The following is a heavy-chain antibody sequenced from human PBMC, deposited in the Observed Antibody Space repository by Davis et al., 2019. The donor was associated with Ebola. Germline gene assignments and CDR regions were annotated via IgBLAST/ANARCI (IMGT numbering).Heavy chain of an antibody. J-gene: IGHJ6*03. CDR3: ARSPYYYGSGSYSDYYYYYMDV. CDR2: IIPILGIA. D-gene: IGHD3-10*01. V-gene: IGHV1-69*10. Sequence: SVKVSCKASGYTFTSYGISWVRQAPGQGLEWMGGIIPILGIANYAQKFQGRVTITADESTSTAYMELSSLRSEDTAVYYCARSPYYYGSGSYSDYYYYYMDVWGKGTTVTVSS. CDR1: GYTFTSYG.